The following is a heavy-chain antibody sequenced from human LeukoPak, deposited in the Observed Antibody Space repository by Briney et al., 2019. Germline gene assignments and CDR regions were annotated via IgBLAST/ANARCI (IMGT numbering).Heavy chain of an antibody. V-gene: IGHV3-30-3*01. J-gene: IGHJ3*02. CDR2: ISYDGSNK. Sequence: GGSLRLSCAASGFTFSSYAMHWVRQAPGKGLEWVAVISYDGSNKYYADSVKGRFTISRDNSKNTLYLQMNSLRAEDTAVYYCARGRSSSWFWVTFDIWGQGTMVTVSS. D-gene: IGHD6-13*01. CDR3: ARGRSSSWFWVTFDI. CDR1: GFTFSSYA.